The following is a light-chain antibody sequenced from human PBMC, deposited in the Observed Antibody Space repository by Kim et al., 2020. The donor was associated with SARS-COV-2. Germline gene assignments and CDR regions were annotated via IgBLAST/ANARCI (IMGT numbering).Light chain of an antibody. CDR3: GTWDNGLSVWV. CDR2: DND. Sequence: GQKVTISCTGSSSNTGNNDVSWYQQLPGTAPKLLIYDNDKRPSGIPDRFSGSKSGTSATLAITGLQTGDEADYYCGTWDNGLSVWVFGGGTQLTVL. CDR1: SSNTGNND. V-gene: IGLV1-51*01. J-gene: IGLJ3*02.